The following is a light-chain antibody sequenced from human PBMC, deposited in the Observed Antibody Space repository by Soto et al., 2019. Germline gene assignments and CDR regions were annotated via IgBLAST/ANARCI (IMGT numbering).Light chain of an antibody. J-gene: IGKJ3*01. CDR2: GAS. Sequence: VETQSPATLSVSPGARATLSCRTSQSVSTHVAWYQQKPGQAHRLLIHGASTRATGIPARFSGSGSGTDFTLTIRSLQPEDFATYYCKQSYITPFAFGPGTKVDIK. CDR3: KQSYITPFA. CDR1: QSVSTH. V-gene: IGKV3-15*01.